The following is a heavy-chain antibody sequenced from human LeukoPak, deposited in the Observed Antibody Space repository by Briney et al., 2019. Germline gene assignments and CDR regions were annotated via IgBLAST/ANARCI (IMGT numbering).Heavy chain of an antibody. CDR1: GFTFSSYG. V-gene: IGHV3-30*02. CDR3: AKEASVYCGGDCSIGY. D-gene: IGHD2-21*02. Sequence: GGSLRLSCAASGFTFSSYGMHWVRQAPGKGLEWVAFIRYDGSNKYYADSVKGRFTISRDNSKNTLYLQMNSLRAEDTAVYYCAKEASVYCGGDCSIGYWGQGTLVTVSS. CDR2: IRYDGSNK. J-gene: IGHJ4*02.